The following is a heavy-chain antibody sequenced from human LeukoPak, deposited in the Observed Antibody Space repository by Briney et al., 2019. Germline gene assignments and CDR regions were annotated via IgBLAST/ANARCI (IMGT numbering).Heavy chain of an antibody. CDR2: IYYSGST. V-gene: IGHV4-59*12. D-gene: IGHD4-11*01. CDR1: GGSISSYY. Sequence: PSETLSLTCTVSGGSISSYYWSWIRQPPGKGLEWIGYIYYSGSTNYNPSLKSRVTISVDTSKNQFSLKLSSVTAADTAVYYCARVGPWAVTTEPPWGYFDYWGQGTLVTVSS. J-gene: IGHJ4*02. CDR3: ARVGPWAVTTEPPWGYFDY.